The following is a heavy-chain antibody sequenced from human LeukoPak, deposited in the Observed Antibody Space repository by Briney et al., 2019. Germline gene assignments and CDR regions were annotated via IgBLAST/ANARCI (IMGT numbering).Heavy chain of an antibody. D-gene: IGHD4-17*01. CDR1: GYTXTFHY. Sequence: ASVKVSCKASGYTXTFHYLHWVRQAPGQGLEWMAWINPDSGDTHYAQRFQGRVSVTRDTSITTAYMDLSTLRSDDTAMYYCARETAVTTAIHLNHFDLWGQGTLITVSS. CDR2: INPDSGDT. CDR3: ARETAVTTAIHLNHFDL. J-gene: IGHJ4*02. V-gene: IGHV1-2*02.